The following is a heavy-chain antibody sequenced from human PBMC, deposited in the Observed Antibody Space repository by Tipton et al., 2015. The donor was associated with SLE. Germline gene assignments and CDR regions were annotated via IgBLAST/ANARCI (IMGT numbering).Heavy chain of an antibody. CDR3: ARGLFSDYGIDS. Sequence: SLRLSCAASGFTFSNFWMHWVRQAPGKGLVWVSRIYTDGSRIHYADSAKGRITISRDNAKNTLYLEMNSLRAEDTAVYYCARGLFSDYGIDSWGQGTLVTVSS. J-gene: IGHJ4*02. CDR2: IYTDGSRI. V-gene: IGHV3-74*01. CDR1: GFTFSNFW. D-gene: IGHD4-17*01.